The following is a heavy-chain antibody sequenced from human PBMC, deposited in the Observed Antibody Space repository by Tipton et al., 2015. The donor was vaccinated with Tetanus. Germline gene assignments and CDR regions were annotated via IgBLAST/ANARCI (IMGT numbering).Heavy chain of an antibody. J-gene: IGHJ4*02. CDR3: ARDMRGEGGGWYTDY. CDR2: FHHSGST. CDR1: GGSISSGDYF. D-gene: IGHD6-19*01. Sequence: TLSLTCSVSGGSISSGDYFWSWIRQLPGKGLECLGNFHHSGSTCYDPSLKSRVTISTDTSKNQFSLRLSSVTAADTAVYYCARDMRGEGGGWYTDYWGQGTLVTVSS. V-gene: IGHV4-31*03.